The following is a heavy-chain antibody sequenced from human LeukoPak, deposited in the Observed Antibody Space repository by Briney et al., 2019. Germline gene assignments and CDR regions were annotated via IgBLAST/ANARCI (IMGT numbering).Heavy chain of an antibody. V-gene: IGHV3-7*01. CDR3: ARDGPGSGWYFN. D-gene: IGHD6-19*01. J-gene: IGHJ4*02. CDR1: GFTFSSYS. Sequence: PGGSLRLSCAASGFTFSSYSMNWVRQAPGKGLEWVANIKQDGSEKYYVDSVKGRFTISRDNAKNSLYLQMNSLRAEDTAVYYCARDGPGSGWYFNWGQGTLVTVSS. CDR2: IKQDGSEK.